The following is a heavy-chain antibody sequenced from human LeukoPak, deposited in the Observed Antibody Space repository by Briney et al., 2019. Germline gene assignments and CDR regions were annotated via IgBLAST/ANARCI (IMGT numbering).Heavy chain of an antibody. Sequence: GASVKVSCKASGGTLSNYAISWVRQAPGQGLEWMGGIIPIFGTANYAQKFQGRVTITADESTSTAYMELSSLRSEDTAVYYCARDSDIVATDPYVPRYYYYYMDVWGKGTTVTVSS. CDR2: IIPIFGTA. J-gene: IGHJ6*03. V-gene: IGHV1-69*13. CDR1: GGTLSNYA. D-gene: IGHD5-12*01. CDR3: ARDSDIVATDPYVPRYYYYYMDV.